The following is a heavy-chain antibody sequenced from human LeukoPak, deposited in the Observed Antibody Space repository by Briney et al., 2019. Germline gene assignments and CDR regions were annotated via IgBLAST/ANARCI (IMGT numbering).Heavy chain of an antibody. CDR1: GFTFSTYE. D-gene: IGHD4-17*01. CDR3: ARDATTELGTVYMDV. Sequence: GGSLRLSCAASGFTFSTYEINWVRQAPGKGLEWLSHISTGGSSIHYADSAKGRFTISRDNAKNSLYLQMNSLRVEDTAVYYCARDATTELGTVYMDVWGKGTTVTISS. V-gene: IGHV3-48*03. J-gene: IGHJ6*03. CDR2: ISTGGSSI.